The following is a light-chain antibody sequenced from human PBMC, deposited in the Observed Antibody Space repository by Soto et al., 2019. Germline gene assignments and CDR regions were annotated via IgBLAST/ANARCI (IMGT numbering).Light chain of an antibody. CDR1: QSVSNAY. V-gene: IGKV3-20*01. CDR2: GAS. CDR3: QQYPASPRT. Sequence: EIVLTQSPGTLSLSPRERATLSCRASQSVSNAYLAWYQHKVGQSPRLLIYGASNRAPGIPDRFSGSGSGTDFTLTISRLEPEDFAVYYCQQYPASPRTFGQGTQVEVK. J-gene: IGKJ1*01.